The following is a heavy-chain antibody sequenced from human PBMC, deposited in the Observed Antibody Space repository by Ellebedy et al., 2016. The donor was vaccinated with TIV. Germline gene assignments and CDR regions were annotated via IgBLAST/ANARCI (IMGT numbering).Heavy chain of an antibody. V-gene: IGHV3-23*01. CDR1: GFIFRNYD. CDR2: ISENGDRA. J-gene: IGHJ4*02. Sequence: GESLKISCAASGFIFRNYDMSWGRQAPGKGLEWVSSISENGDRAFYAESVKGRFTISRDNSKNMLYLQLDSLRADDTALYFCSKAHPTKTTWSLFASWGQGSLVTVSS. CDR3: SKAHPTKTTWSLFAS. D-gene: IGHD4-17*01.